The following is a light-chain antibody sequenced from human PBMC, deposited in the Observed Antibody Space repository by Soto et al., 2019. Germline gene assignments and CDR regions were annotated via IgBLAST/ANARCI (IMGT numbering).Light chain of an antibody. V-gene: IGKV3-15*01. CDR2: DAS. CDR1: QSISTN. CDR3: QQYNDWPPLT. Sequence: EIVMTQSPATVSVSPGERATLSCRASQSISTNVAWYQQKPGQALRPLIYDASTRATGVSSRFRGSGSGTEFTLTISSLQSEDVAIYYCQQYNDWPPLTFGGGTKVEI. J-gene: IGKJ4*01.